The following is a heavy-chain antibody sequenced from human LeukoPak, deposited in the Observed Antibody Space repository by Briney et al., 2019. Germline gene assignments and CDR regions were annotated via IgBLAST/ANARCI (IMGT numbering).Heavy chain of an antibody. V-gene: IGHV6-1*01. CDR1: GDSVSTNSVA. J-gene: IGHJ5*02. Sequence: SQTLSLTCAISGDSVSTNSVAWNWIRQSPSRGLEWLGRTYYRSKWYNDYAVSVKSRITINPDTSKNQFSLQLNSVTPEDAAVYYCARENPDSSGYYYGNWFDPWGQGTLVTVSS. D-gene: IGHD3-22*01. CDR3: ARENPDSSGYYYGNWFDP. CDR2: TYYRSKWYN.